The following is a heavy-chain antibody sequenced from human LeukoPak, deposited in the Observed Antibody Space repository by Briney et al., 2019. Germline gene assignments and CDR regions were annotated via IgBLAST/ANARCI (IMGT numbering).Heavy chain of an antibody. V-gene: IGHV4-39*01. CDR2: IYYSGST. Sequence: SETLSLTCTVCGGSISSSSYYWGWIRQPPGKGLEWIGSIYYSGSTYYNPSPKSRVTISVDTSKNQFSLKLSSVTAADTAVYYCARLPVGVWGSYRYRYFDYWGQGTLVTVSS. CDR1: GGSISSSSYY. CDR3: ARLPVGVWGSYRYRYFDY. J-gene: IGHJ4*02. D-gene: IGHD3-16*02.